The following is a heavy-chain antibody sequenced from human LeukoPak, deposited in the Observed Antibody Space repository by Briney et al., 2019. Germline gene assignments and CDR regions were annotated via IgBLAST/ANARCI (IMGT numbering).Heavy chain of an antibody. CDR3: VKGEYDSPETDP. Sequence: GGSLRLSCAASGFTFSSYAMSWVRQAPGKGLEWVSAISGSGGSTYYADSVKGRFTISRDNSKNTLYLQMNSLRAEDTAVYYCVKGEYDSPETDPWGQGTLVTVSS. CDR2: ISGSGGST. D-gene: IGHD3-3*01. J-gene: IGHJ5*02. CDR1: GFTFSSYA. V-gene: IGHV3-23*01.